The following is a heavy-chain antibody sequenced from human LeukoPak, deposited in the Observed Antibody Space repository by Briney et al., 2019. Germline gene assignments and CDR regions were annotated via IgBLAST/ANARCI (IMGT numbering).Heavy chain of an antibody. J-gene: IGHJ4*02. CDR2: IYYSGST. CDR1: GGSISSYY. CDR3: ARANDRRGYYFDY. D-gene: IGHD1-1*01. Sequence: PSETLSLTCTVSGGSISSYYWSWIRQPPGKGLEWIGYIYYSGSTNYNPSLKSRVTISVDTSKNQFSLKLSSVTAADTAVYYCARANDRRGYYFDYWGQGTLVTVSS. V-gene: IGHV4-59*01.